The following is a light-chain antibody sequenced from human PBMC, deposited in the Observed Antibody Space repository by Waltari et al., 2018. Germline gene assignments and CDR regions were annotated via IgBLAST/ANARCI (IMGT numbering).Light chain of an antibody. CDR3: SSYAGSNTLV. CDR1: SSDVGGYDS. CDR2: SVS. V-gene: IGLV2-14*03. J-gene: IGLJ2*01. Sequence: SALTQPGSVSGSPGQSITISCTGTSSDVGGYDSVNWYEQHPGKTPKRTLHSVSSRPSGVSNRFSGSKSGNTASLTISGLQAEDEADYFCSSYAGSNTLVFGGGTQVTVL.